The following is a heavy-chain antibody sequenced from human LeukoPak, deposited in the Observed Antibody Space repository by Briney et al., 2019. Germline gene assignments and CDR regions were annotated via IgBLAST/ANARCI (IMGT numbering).Heavy chain of an antibody. V-gene: IGHV4-59*08. Sequence: PSETLSLTCTVSGGSISSYYWRWTRPPPGKGLEWSGYIYYSGSTNYHPSIKSRVTMSVDTSTHQFSLKLSSVTAADTAVYYCARRDYYDSSGWPPAFDIWGQGTMVTVSS. CDR1: GGSISSYY. J-gene: IGHJ3*02. CDR3: ARRDYYDSSGWPPAFDI. D-gene: IGHD3-22*01. CDR2: IYYSGST.